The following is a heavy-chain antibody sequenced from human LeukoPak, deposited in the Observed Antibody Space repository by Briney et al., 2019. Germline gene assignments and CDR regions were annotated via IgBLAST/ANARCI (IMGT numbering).Heavy chain of an antibody. J-gene: IGHJ4*02. CDR2: MNPNSGNT. CDR3: ARSGDYVRY. V-gene: IGHV1-8*01. CDR1: GYTFTTYD. D-gene: IGHD4-17*01. Sequence: ASVKVSCKASGYTFTTYDINWVRQATGQGLEWMGWMNPNSGNTDYAQKFQGRVTMTRNTSISTAYMELSSLRSEDTAVYHCARSGDYVRYWGQGTLVTVSS.